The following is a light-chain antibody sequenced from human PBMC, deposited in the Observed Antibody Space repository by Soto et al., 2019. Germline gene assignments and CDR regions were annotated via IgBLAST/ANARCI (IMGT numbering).Light chain of an antibody. Sequence: QSALTQPASVSVSPGQSITISCTGTSSDVGGYNYVSWYQQHPGKAPKLMIYDVNNRPSGVSNRFSGSKSGNTASLTISGLQADDEADYYCSSYTSSSTLVFGGGTKLTVL. J-gene: IGLJ2*01. CDR1: SSDVGGYNY. CDR2: DVN. CDR3: SSYTSSSTLV. V-gene: IGLV2-14*03.